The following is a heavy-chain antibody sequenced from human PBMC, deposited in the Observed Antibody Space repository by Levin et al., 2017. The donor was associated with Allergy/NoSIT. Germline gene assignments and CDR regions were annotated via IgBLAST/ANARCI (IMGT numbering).Heavy chain of an antibody. D-gene: IGHD1-14*01. CDR2: ISYSGST. J-gene: IGHJ4*02. CDR1: GGSISRSY. V-gene: IGHV4-59*01. CDR3: ARIGMVSASRIGAFDY. Sequence: SQTLSLTCTVSGGSISRSYWAWIRQPPGKGLEWIGYISYSGSTNYNPSLRSRLTISVDTSKNQFSLKLNSVTAADTAVYFCARIGMVSASRIGAFDYWGQGTLVTVSS.